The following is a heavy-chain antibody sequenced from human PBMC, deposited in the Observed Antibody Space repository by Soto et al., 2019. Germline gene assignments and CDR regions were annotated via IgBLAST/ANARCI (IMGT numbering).Heavy chain of an antibody. V-gene: IGHV3-23*01. J-gene: IGHJ4*02. Sequence: PGGSLRLSCAASGFTFSSYAMSWVRQAPGKGLEWVSAISGSGGSTYYADSVKGRFTISRDNSKRTLFLHMNSLRKEDTAVYYCTFSDSSEVDHWGQGALVTVSS. CDR1: GFTFSSYA. CDR2: ISGSGGST. D-gene: IGHD6-6*01. CDR3: TFSDSSEVDH.